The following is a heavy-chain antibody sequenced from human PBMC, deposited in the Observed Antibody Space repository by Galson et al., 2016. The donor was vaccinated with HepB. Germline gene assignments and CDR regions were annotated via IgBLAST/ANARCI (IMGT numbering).Heavy chain of an antibody. CDR1: GGSISSGNYY. J-gene: IGHJ4*02. D-gene: IGHD2-15*01. V-gene: IGHV4-61*01. CDR3: ARMDPALISGFDY. CDR2: IYYSGTT. Sequence: ETLSLTCTVSGGSISSGNYYWSWVRQPPGKRLEWIGDIYYSGTTNYKPSLKSRVTISVDTSKNQFSLRLSSVTAAATAVYYCARMDPALISGFDYWGPGTLVTVSS.